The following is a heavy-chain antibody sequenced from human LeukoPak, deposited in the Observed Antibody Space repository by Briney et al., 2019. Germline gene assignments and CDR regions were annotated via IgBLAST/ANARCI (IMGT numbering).Heavy chain of an antibody. Sequence: GGSLRLSCAASGFIFSDYGMHWVRQAPGKGLEWVTLVRNDGSDKYYADSVKGRFTISRDNSKDTLYLQMNSLRPEDTAVYYCAKHYYGSGSQKYYFDYWGQGTLVTVSS. J-gene: IGHJ4*02. CDR2: VRNDGSDK. CDR3: AKHYYGSGSQKYYFDY. CDR1: GFIFSDYG. V-gene: IGHV3-30*02. D-gene: IGHD3-10*01.